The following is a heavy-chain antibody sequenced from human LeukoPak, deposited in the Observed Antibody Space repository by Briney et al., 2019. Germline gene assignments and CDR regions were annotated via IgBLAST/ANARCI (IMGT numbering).Heavy chain of an antibody. CDR3: AGGPDRAKVGY. D-gene: IGHD1-26*01. Sequence: PSETLSLTCTVSSGSISSADYYSNWVRQHPGKGLEWIGYIYYSGTTFYNPSLKSRISISLDTSKNQFSLRLSSVTAADTAVYYCAGGPDRAKVGYWGQGALVTVSS. V-gene: IGHV4-31*03. CDR1: SGSISSADYY. J-gene: IGHJ4*02. CDR2: IYYSGTT.